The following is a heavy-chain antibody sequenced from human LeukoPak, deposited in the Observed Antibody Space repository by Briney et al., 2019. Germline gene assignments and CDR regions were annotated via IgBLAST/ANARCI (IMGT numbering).Heavy chain of an antibody. CDR2: ISSSSSYI. V-gene: IGHV3-21*01. D-gene: IGHD6-19*01. J-gene: IGHJ4*02. CDR3: ARDRGSGWYDY. Sequence: GGSLRLSCAASGFTFSSYSMNWVRQAPGKGREWVSSISSSSSYIYYADSVKGRFTISRDNAKNSLYLQMNSLRAEDTAVYYCARDRGSGWYDYWGQGTLVTVSS. CDR1: GFTFSSYS.